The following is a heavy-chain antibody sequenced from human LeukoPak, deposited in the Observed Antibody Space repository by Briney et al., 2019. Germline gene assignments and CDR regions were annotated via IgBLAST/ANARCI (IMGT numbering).Heavy chain of an antibody. J-gene: IGHJ5*02. CDR2: ISGSGGST. D-gene: IGHD6-19*01. Sequence: GGSLRLSCAASGFTFSSYAMSWVRQAPGKGLEWVSAISGSGGSTYYADSVKGRFTISRDNAKNTLYLQVNSLRAEDTAVYYCARGADTGYSSDSWGQGTLVTVSS. CDR1: GFTFSSYA. CDR3: ARGADTGYSSDS. V-gene: IGHV3-23*01.